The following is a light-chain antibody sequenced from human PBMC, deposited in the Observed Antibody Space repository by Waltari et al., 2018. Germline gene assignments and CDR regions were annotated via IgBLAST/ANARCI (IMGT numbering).Light chain of an antibody. CDR1: SSDVGGFDF. J-gene: IGLJ2*01. V-gene: IGLV2-11*01. Sequence: QSALTQPRSVAGSPGQSVTIPCTGTSSDVGGFDFVSWYQQHPGKAPKLLIYDVLKRPSGVPDRFSGSKSGNTASLTISGLQADDEADYYCCSYAGGYSVVFGRGTTLTVL. CDR2: DVL. CDR3: CSYAGGYSVV.